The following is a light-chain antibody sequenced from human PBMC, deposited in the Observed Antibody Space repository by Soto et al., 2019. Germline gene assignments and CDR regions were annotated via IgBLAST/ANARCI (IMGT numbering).Light chain of an antibody. CDR2: DVT. V-gene: IGLV2-14*01. CDR3: SSETTSNTRQVG. J-gene: IGLJ1*01. Sequence: QSALTQPASVSGSPGQSITISCTGTSSDVGGYNYVSWYQQHPGKAPRFVIYDVTNRPSGVSNRFSGSKSGNTASLTISGLQAEDEADYDCSSETTSNTRQVGLGTGTKGTVL. CDR1: SSDVGGYNY.